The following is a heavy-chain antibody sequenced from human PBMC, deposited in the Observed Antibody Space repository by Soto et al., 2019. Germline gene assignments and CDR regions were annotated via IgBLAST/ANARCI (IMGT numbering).Heavy chain of an antibody. J-gene: IGHJ5*02. CDR1: GFTFSSNS. D-gene: IGHD3-3*01. Sequence: EVQVVESGGGLVQPGGSLRLSCAASGFTFSSNSMNWVRQAPGKGLEWISYISSSSSTIYADSVKGRFTISRDNASITLYLQMNSLRDEDTAVYYCARVIWSGHLTSDLWGQGTLVTVSS. V-gene: IGHV3-48*02. CDR3: ARVIWSGHLTSDL. CDR2: ISSSSSTI.